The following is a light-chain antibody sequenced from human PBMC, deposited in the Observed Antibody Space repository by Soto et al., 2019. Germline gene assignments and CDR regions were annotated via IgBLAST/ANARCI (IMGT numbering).Light chain of an antibody. CDR1: QSVSSNY. J-gene: IGKJ5*01. Sequence: ALTQSPGTLSSSPGERATLSCRASQSVSSNYLAWYQQKPGQAPRLLTYGASSRATGIPDRFSGSGSGTDFTLTISRLEPEDFAVYYCQQRSNWPITFGQGTRLEIK. CDR2: GAS. CDR3: QQRSNWPIT. V-gene: IGKV3D-20*02.